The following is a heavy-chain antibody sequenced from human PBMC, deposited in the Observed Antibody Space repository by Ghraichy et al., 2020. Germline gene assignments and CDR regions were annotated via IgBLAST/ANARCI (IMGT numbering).Heavy chain of an antibody. CDR3: AREGLGYCTNGVCPAGY. CDR1: GYTFTSYA. J-gene: IGHJ4*02. CDR2: INAGNGNT. D-gene: IGHD2-8*01. Sequence: ASVKVSCKASGYTFTSYAMHWVRQAPGQRLEWMGWINAGNGNTKYSQKFQGRVTITRDTSASTAYMELSSLRSEDTAVYYCAREGLGYCTNGVCPAGYWGQGTLVTVSS. V-gene: IGHV1-3*01.